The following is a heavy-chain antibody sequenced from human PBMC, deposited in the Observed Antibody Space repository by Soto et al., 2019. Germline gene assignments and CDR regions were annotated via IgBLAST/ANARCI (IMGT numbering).Heavy chain of an antibody. CDR2: IIPIFGTA. V-gene: IGHV1-69*13. Sequence: SVKVSCKASGGTFSSYAISWVRQAPGQGLEWMGGIIPIFGTANYAQKFQGRVTITADESTSTAYTELSSLRSEDTAVYYCANKGYSNTYYYGMDVWGQGTTVTVSS. CDR3: ANKGYSNTYYYGMDV. D-gene: IGHD6-13*01. CDR1: GGTFSSYA. J-gene: IGHJ6*02.